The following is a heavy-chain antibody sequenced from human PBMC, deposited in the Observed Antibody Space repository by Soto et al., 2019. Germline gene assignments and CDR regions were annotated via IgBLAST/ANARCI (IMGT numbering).Heavy chain of an antibody. Sequence: ASVKVSCKASGYTFTNYYMHWVRQAPGQGLEWMGIINPSGGSTSYAQKFQGRVTMTRDTSTSTVYMGLSSLRSEDTAVYYCASWGFWSGFTTPNYYYYYMDVWGKGTTVTVSS. CDR1: GYTFTNYY. D-gene: IGHD3-3*01. CDR3: ASWGFWSGFTTPNYYYYYMDV. J-gene: IGHJ6*03. CDR2: INPSGGST. V-gene: IGHV1-46*03.